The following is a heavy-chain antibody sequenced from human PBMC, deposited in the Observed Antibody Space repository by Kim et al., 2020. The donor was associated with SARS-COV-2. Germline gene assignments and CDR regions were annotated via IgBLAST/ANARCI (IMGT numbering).Heavy chain of an antibody. D-gene: IGHD6-13*01. Sequence: GGSLRLSCAASGFTFDDYAMHWVRQAPGKGLEWVSGISWNSGSIGYADSVKGRFTISRDNAKNSMYLQMNSLRAEDTAVHYCAKVHLIEEAGTGGFDYWG. V-gene: IGHV3-9*01. CDR2: ISWNSGSI. CDR3: AKVHLIEEAGTGGFDY. J-gene: IGHJ4*01. CDR1: GFTFDDYA.